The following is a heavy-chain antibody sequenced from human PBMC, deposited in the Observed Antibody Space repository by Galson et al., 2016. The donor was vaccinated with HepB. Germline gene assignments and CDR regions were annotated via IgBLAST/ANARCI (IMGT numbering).Heavy chain of an antibody. J-gene: IGHJ3*02. V-gene: IGHV3-21*06. CDR2: ISGSSDYL. CDR1: GFTFSSYS. Sequence: SLRLSCAASGFTFSSYSMNWVRQSPGKGLEWVSAISGSSDYLYYADPVGGRFTISRDNTKNSLYLQMNGLRADDTAIYCCARDLLMGHPRGIFDIWGQGTPVAVSS. CDR3: ARDLLMGHPRGIFDI. D-gene: IGHD2-8*02.